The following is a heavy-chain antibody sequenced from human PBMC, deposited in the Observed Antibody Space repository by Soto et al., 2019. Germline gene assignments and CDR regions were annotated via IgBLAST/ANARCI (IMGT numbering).Heavy chain of an antibody. Sequence: GASVKVSCKASGYTFTGYYMHWVRQAPGQGLEWMGWINPNSGGTNYEQKFQGRVTMTRDTSISTAYMELSRLRSDDTAVYYCARPRDGNSFDYWGQGTLVTVSS. CDR3: ARPRDGNSFDY. CDR2: INPNSGGT. D-gene: IGHD4-17*01. CDR1: GYTFTGYY. V-gene: IGHV1-2*02. J-gene: IGHJ4*02.